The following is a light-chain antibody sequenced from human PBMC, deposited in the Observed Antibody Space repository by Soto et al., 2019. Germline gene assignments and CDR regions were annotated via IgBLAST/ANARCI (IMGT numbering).Light chain of an antibody. CDR1: SSDVGGYNY. CDR2: EVS. V-gene: IGLV2-8*01. J-gene: IGLJ2*01. Sequence: QSALTQPPSASGSPGQSVTISCTGTSSDVGGYNYVSWYQQCSGKAPKLMLYEVSKRPSGVPDRFSGSKSGDTASLTVSGLQAEDEADYYCSSYAGNNVVFGGGTKLTVL. CDR3: SSYAGNNVV.